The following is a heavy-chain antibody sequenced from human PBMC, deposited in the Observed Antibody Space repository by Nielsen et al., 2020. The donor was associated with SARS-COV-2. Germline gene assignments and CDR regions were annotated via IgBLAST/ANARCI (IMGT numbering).Heavy chain of an antibody. D-gene: IGHD6-13*01. V-gene: IGHV3-30-3*02. CDR2: ISYDGSNK. CDR1: GFTFSSYA. CDR3: AKTGYSI. J-gene: IGHJ3*02. Sequence: SLKTSCAASGFTFSSYAMHWVRQAPGKGLEWVAVISYDGSNKYYADSVKGRFTISRDNSKNTLYLQMNSLRAEDTAVYYCAKTGYSIWGQGTMVTVSS.